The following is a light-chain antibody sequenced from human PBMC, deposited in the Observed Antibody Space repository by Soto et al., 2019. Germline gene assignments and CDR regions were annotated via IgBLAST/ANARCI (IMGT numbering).Light chain of an antibody. CDR1: QSVASNN. V-gene: IGKV3-20*01. Sequence: EIVLTQSPGTLSLSPGERATLSCRASQSVASNNLAWYQQIPGQSPRILIYGASSRATGIPDRFSGSGSGTDFTLTISRLEPEDFAVYYCQQFSSYPLTFGGGTKVEIK. CDR2: GAS. J-gene: IGKJ4*01. CDR3: QQFSSYPLT.